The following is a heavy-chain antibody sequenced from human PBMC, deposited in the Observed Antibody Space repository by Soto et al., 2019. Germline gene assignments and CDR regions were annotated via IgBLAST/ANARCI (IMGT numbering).Heavy chain of an antibody. CDR2: ISYDGSNK. CDR1: GFTFSSYG. CDR3: AKMPIRFLEWSQYYYYMDV. Sequence: QVQLVESGGDVVQPGRSLRLSCAASGFTFSSYGMHWVRQAPGKGLEWVAVISYDGSNKYYADSVKGRFTISRDNSKNTLYLQMNSLRAEDTAVYYCAKMPIRFLEWSQYYYYMDVWGKGTTVTVSS. D-gene: IGHD3-3*01. V-gene: IGHV3-30*18. J-gene: IGHJ6*03.